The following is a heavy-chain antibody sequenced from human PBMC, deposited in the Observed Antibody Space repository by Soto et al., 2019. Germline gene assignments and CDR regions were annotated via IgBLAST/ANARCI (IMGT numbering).Heavy chain of an antibody. Sequence: LRLSCSTSGFTFSAYGMYWVRQAPGKGLEWVAVIWYDGTNKYYADSVKGRFTISRDNSKNTLYLQMNSLRVEDTAVYYCARDRNYYGSGSSAIDYWGQGTLVTVSS. D-gene: IGHD3-10*01. CDR1: GFTFSAYG. V-gene: IGHV3-33*01. CDR3: ARDRNYYGSGSSAIDY. J-gene: IGHJ4*02. CDR2: IWYDGTNK.